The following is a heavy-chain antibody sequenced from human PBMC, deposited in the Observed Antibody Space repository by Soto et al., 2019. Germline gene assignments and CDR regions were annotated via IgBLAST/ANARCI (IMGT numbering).Heavy chain of an antibody. Sequence: QVQLVQSGAEVKKPGSSVKVSCKASGGTFSSYAISWVRQAPGQGLEWMGGIIPIFGTANYAQKFQGRVTITADESTSTAYMELSSLRSEDTAVYYCARVPQQNRYSSRWHRAVGYYYGMDVWGQGTTVTVSS. V-gene: IGHV1-69*01. CDR3: ARVPQQNRYSSRWHRAVGYYYGMDV. J-gene: IGHJ6*02. CDR1: GGTFSSYA. CDR2: IIPIFGTA. D-gene: IGHD6-13*01.